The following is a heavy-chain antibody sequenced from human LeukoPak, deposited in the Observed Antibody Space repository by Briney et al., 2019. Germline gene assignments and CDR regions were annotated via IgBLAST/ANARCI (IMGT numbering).Heavy chain of an antibody. Sequence: SETLSLTCAVYGGSFSGYYWSWIRQPPGKGLEWIGEINHSGSTNYNTSLKRRVTISVDKSKNQFSLRLSSVTAADTAVYYCAREPGTSYCSGGSCYRGWFDPWGQGTLVTVSS. J-gene: IGHJ5*02. V-gene: IGHV4-34*01. CDR2: INHSGST. CDR3: AREPGTSYCSGGSCYRGWFDP. D-gene: IGHD2-15*01. CDR1: GGSFSGYY.